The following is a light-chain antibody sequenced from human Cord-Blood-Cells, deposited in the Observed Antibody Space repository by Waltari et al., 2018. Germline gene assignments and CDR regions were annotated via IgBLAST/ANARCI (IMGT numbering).Light chain of an antibody. CDR1: SRDVGSYNL. J-gene: IGLJ1*01. CDR3: CSYAGSSTV. V-gene: IGLV2-23*02. Sequence: QSALTQPASVSGSPGQSITIPCTGNSRDVGSYNLFSWYQQHPGKAPKLMIYEVSKRPSGVSNRFSGSKSGNTASLTISGLQAEDEADYYCCSYAGSSTVFGTGTKVTVL. CDR2: EVS.